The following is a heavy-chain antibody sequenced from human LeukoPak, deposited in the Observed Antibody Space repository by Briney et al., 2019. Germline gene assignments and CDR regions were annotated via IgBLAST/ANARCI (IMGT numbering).Heavy chain of an antibody. D-gene: IGHD2-15*01. CDR1: GYTFTGYY. Sequence: ASVKVSCKASGYTFTGYYMHWVRQAPGQGLEWMGWINPNSGGTNYAQKFQGRVTMTRDTSISTAYMELSRLRSDDTAVYYCARGRGYCSGGSCSKRHYYYYYGMDVWGQGTTVTVSS. CDR3: ARGRGYCSGGSCSKRHYYYYYGMDV. J-gene: IGHJ6*02. CDR2: INPNSGGT. V-gene: IGHV1-2*02.